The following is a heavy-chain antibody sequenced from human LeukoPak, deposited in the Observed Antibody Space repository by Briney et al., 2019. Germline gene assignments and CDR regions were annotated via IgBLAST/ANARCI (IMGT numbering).Heavy chain of an antibody. Sequence: PGGSLRLSCAASGFTCSSYSMNWVRQAPGKGLEWVSSISSSSSYIYYADSVKGRFTISRDNAKNSLYLQMNSLRAEDTAVYYCARGIAARPTTYDYWGQGTLVTVSS. J-gene: IGHJ4*02. V-gene: IGHV3-21*01. CDR1: GFTCSSYS. CDR3: ARGIAARPTTYDY. D-gene: IGHD6-6*01. CDR2: ISSSSSYI.